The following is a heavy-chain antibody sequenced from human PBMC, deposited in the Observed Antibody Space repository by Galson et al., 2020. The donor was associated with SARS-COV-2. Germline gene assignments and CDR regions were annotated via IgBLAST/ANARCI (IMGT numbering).Heavy chain of an antibody. CDR3: VRGEVQTLDY. CDR1: GGTFSSSD. Sequence: SVKVSCKASGGTFSSSDVNWLRQAPGQGLEWLGGFIHVFHTATYAQKFQGRVKITADEPTTTAYMELTSLRSDDTAVYFCVRGEVQTLDYWGQGTLVTVSS. J-gene: IGHJ4*02. V-gene: IGHV1-69*13. D-gene: IGHD1-1*01. CDR2: FIHVFHTA.